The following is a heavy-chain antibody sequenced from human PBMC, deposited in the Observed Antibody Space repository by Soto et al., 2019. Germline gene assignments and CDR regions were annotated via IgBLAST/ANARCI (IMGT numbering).Heavy chain of an antibody. CDR2: FRTGGDDGTT. D-gene: IGHD2-8*01. Sequence: GGSLRLSCAASGFTFSSYSMSWVRQAPGKGLEWVSGFRTGGDDGTTYYADSVKGRFTISRDNSKNTLFLQMNSLRAEDTAIYYCVSWVSAHFDYCGQGTLVTVSS. J-gene: IGHJ4*02. CDR1: GFTFSSYS. CDR3: VSWVSAHFDY. V-gene: IGHV3-23*01.